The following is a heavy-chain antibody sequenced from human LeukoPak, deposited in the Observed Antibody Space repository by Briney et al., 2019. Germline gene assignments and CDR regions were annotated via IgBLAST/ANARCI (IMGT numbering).Heavy chain of an antibody. CDR3: SRDPNYYLRYGYFDY. J-gene: IGHJ4*02. V-gene: IGHV3-15*01. CDR2: IKRKTDGGTT. Sequence: GGSLRLSCAASGFTFSNAWMSWVRQAPGKGLEWVGRIKRKTDGGTTDYAAPVKGRFTISRYDSKNTLYLQMNSLKAEDTAVYYCSRDPNYYLRYGYFDYWGQGVLVTVSS. CDR1: GFTFSNAW. D-gene: IGHD1-26*01.